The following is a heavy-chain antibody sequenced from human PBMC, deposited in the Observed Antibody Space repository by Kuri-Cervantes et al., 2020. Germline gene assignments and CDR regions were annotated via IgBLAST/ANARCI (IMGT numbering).Heavy chain of an antibody. Sequence: SETLSLTCTVSGGSISSYYWSWIRQPAGKGLEWIGRIYTSGSTNYNPSLKSRVTMSVDTSKNQFSLKLSSVTAADMAVYYCARDLTYYDFWSGYYSYYYYGMDVWGQGTTVTVSS. J-gene: IGHJ6*02. V-gene: IGHV4-4*07. CDR3: ARDLTYYDFWSGYYSYYYYGMDV. CDR1: GGSISSYY. CDR2: IYTSGST. D-gene: IGHD3-3*01.